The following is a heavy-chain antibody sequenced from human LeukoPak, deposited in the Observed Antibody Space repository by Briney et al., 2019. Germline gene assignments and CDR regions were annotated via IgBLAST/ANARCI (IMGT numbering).Heavy chain of an antibody. D-gene: IGHD5-18*01. V-gene: IGHV3-74*01. CDR3: ARDGYSFGHDFDY. CDR2: IKGDGSST. CDR1: GFTFSSYW. Sequence: QPGRSLRLSCAASGFTFSSYWMHWVRHTPGKRLVWVSRIKGDGSSTSYADSVKGRFTISRDNAKNTLYLQMNSLRAEDTAVYYCARDGYSFGHDFDYWGQGTLVTVSS. J-gene: IGHJ4*02.